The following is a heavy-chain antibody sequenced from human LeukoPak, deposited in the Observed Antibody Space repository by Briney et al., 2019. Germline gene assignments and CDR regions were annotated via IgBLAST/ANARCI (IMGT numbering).Heavy chain of an antibody. CDR1: GGSISSYY. D-gene: IGHD6-13*01. CDR3: ARAEAAVLDY. V-gene: IGHV4-59*01. Sequence: SETLSLTCTVSGGSISSYYWSWIRQPPGKGLEWIGYIYYSGSTNYNPSLKSRVTISVDTSKNQFSLKLSSVTAAGTAVYYCARAEAAVLDYWGQGTLVTVSS. J-gene: IGHJ4*02. CDR2: IYYSGST.